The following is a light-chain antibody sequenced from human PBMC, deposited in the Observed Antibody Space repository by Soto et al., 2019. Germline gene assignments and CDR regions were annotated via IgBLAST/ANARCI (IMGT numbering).Light chain of an antibody. J-gene: IGLJ1*01. CDR1: ALPKQY. CDR3: QSADSSGTYYV. CDR2: KDS. Sequence: SYELTQPPSVSVSPGQTARITCSGHALPKQYSYWYQQKPGQAPVQVIFKDSERPSGIPERFSGSSSGTAVTLTISGVQAEDEADYYCQSADSSGTYYVFGTGTKLTVL. V-gene: IGLV3-25*02.